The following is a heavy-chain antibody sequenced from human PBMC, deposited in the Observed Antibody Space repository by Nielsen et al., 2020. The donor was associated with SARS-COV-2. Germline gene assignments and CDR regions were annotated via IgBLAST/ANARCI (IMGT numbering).Heavy chain of an antibody. J-gene: IGHJ4*02. CDR3: ARDHLATPYFDY. Sequence: SETLSLTCTVSGGSISSYYWSWIRQPPGKGLEWIGYIYYSGSTNYNPSLKSRVTISVDTSMNQFSPKLSSVTAADTAVYYCARDHLATPYFDYWGQGTLVTVSS. CDR1: GGSISSYY. D-gene: IGHD5-12*01. CDR2: IYYSGST. V-gene: IGHV4-59*12.